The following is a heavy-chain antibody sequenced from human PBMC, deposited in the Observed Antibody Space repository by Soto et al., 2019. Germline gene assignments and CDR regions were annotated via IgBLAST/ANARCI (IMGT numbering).Heavy chain of an antibody. Sequence: EVHLLESGGGLVQPGGSLRLSCAASGFTFSSYAMSWVRQTPGKGLEWVSGISGGGGNTYYADSVTGRFTISRDNSRNTLYLQMNSLRAADTAIYYCAKDRGAGGRFSGIAVAGIPSWGQGTLVTVSS. CDR2: ISGGGGNT. CDR1: GFTFSSYA. CDR3: AKDRGAGGRFSGIAVAGIPS. J-gene: IGHJ5*02. V-gene: IGHV3-23*01. D-gene: IGHD6-19*01.